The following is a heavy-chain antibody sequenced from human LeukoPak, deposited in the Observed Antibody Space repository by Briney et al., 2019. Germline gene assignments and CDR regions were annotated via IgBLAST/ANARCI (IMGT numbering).Heavy chain of an antibody. J-gene: IGHJ4*02. Sequence: SETLSLTCTVSGGSISSYYWSWIRQPPGKGLEWIGEINHSGSTNYNPSLKSRVTISVNTSKNQFSLKLSSVTAADTAVYYCARKGNYYGSGSQKFDYWGQGTLVTVSS. CDR3: ARKGNYYGSGSQKFDY. CDR2: INHSGST. CDR1: GGSISSYY. V-gene: IGHV4-34*01. D-gene: IGHD3-10*01.